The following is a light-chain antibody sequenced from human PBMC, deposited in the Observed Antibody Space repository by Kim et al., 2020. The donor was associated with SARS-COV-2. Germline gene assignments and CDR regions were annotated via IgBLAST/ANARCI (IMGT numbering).Light chain of an antibody. CDR1: QRISSNY. Sequence: LSPGERATLSCRANQRISSNYLAWYQHKPGQSPRLLIHDASNRATGIPDRFSGSGSGTDFTLTISRLEPEGFAVYYCHQYIRSPYSFGQGTKLEI. J-gene: IGKJ2*03. CDR2: DAS. CDR3: HQYIRSPYS. V-gene: IGKV3-20*01.